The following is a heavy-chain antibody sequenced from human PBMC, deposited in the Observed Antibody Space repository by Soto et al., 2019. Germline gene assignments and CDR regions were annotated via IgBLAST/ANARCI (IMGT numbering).Heavy chain of an antibody. J-gene: IGHJ4*02. CDR1: GYTFTSYG. D-gene: IGHD3-22*01. V-gene: IGHV1-24*01. CDR3: ATARGSSGYHDY. CDR2: FDPEDGET. Sequence: ASVKVSCKASGYTFTSYGISWVRQAPGKGLEWMGGFDPEDGETIYAQKFQGRVTMTEDTSTDTAYMELSSLRSEDTAVYYCATARGSSGYHDYWGQGTLVTVSS.